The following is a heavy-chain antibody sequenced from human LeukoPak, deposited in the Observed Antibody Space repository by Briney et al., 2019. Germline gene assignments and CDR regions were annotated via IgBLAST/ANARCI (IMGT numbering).Heavy chain of an antibody. CDR2: ISGGGGST. Sequence: GGSLRLSCAASGFTFTSYSMNWVRQAPGKGLEWVSTISGGGGSTYYADSVKGRFTISRDNAQNSMYLQMNSLRAEDTAVYYCGRVGGRSKAAKGDAFDIWGQGTMVTVSS. CDR3: GRVGGRSKAAKGDAFDI. J-gene: IGHJ3*02. D-gene: IGHD6-6*01. V-gene: IGHV3-21*01. CDR1: GFTFTSYS.